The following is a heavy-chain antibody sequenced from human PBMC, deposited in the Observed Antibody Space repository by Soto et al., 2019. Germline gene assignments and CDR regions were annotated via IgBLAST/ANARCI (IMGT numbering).Heavy chain of an antibody. CDR1: GGAFIGYY. CDR3: AKSAVAGTFYL. V-gene: IGHV4-34*01. J-gene: IGHJ4*02. D-gene: IGHD6-19*01. CDR2: INHSGST. Sequence: AWTLSLTCALCGGAFIGYYWSLIGQPPGKGLEWIGEINHSGSTNYNPSLKSRVTISVDTSKNQFSLKLNSVTAADTAAYYCAKSAVAGTFYLWGQGTLVTVSS.